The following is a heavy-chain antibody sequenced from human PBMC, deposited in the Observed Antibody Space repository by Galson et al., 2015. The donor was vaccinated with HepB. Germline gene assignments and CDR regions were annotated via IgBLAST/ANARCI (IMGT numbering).Heavy chain of an antibody. Sequence: SLRLSCAASGFTFSSYSMNWVRQAPGKGLEWVSSISSSSSYIYYADSVKGRFTISRDNAKNSLYLQMNSLRAEDTAVYYCARGSGVRGFSYSFWAGGFYFDYWGQGTLVTVSS. CDR1: GFTFSSYS. V-gene: IGHV3-21*01. CDR3: ARGSGVRGFSYSFWAGGFYFDY. D-gene: IGHD5-18*01. J-gene: IGHJ4*02. CDR2: ISSSSSYI.